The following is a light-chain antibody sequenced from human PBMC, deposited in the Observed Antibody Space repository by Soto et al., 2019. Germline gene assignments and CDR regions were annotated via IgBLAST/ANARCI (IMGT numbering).Light chain of an antibody. J-gene: IGLJ3*02. CDR3: QTWGTGIRV. Sequence: QLVLTQSPSASASLGASVTLTRTLSSGHSSYAIAWHQQQPEKGPRYLMKLNSDGSHSKGDGIPDRFSGSSSGAERYLTSSSLQSEDEADYYCQTWGTGIRVFGGGTKLTVL. CDR1: SGHSSYA. CDR2: LNSDGSH. V-gene: IGLV4-69*01.